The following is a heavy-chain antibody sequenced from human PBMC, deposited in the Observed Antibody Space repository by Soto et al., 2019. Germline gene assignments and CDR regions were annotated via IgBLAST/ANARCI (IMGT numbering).Heavy chain of an antibody. CDR3: ARGDEYSTYGLRAFDI. V-gene: IGHV3-30*03. CDR1: GFTFITYG. D-gene: IGHD5-18*01. J-gene: IGHJ3*02. Sequence: GGSLRLSCAASGFTFITYGMHWVRQAPSKGLEWVAFTAYDGSDKYYADSVKGRCTISRDNSKNILYVQMSSLRAEDTAVYYCARGDEYSTYGLRAFDIWGQGTLVTVSS. CDR2: TAYDGSDK.